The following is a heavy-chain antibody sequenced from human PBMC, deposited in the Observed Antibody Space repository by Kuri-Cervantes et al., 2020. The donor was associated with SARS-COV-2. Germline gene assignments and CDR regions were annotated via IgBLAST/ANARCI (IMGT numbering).Heavy chain of an antibody. J-gene: IGHJ3*02. CDR1: GFTFSSYA. CDR2: ISSNGGST. V-gene: IGHV3-64*04. Sequence: GESLKISCAASGFTFSSYAMHWVRQAPGKGLEYVSAISSNGGSTYYADSVKGRFTISRDNAKNSLYLQMNSLRAEDTAVYYCARRTARGGAFDIWGQGTMVTVSS. CDR3: ARRTARGGAFDI. D-gene: IGHD6-6*01.